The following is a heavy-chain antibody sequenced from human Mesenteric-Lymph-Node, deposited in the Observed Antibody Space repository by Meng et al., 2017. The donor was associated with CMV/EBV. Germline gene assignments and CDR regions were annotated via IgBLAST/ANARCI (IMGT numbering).Heavy chain of an antibody. CDR3: ARGRRKSIVGATPFDY. Sequence: SETLSLTCAVYGGSFSGYYWSWIRQPPGKGLEWIGYIYYSGSTNYNPSLKSRVTISVDTSKNQFSLKLSSVTAADTAVYYCARGRRKSIVGATPFDYWGQGTLVTVSS. CDR2: IYYSGST. CDR1: GGSFSGYY. J-gene: IGHJ4*02. D-gene: IGHD1-26*01. V-gene: IGHV4-59*12.